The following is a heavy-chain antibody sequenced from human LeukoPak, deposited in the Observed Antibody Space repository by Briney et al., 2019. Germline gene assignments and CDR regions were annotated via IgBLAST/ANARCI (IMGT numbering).Heavy chain of an antibody. CDR3: ARAPSPVLLRFGELLPNWFDP. V-gene: IGHV1-2*02. Sequence: GASVKVSCKASGYTFTGYYMHWVRQAPGQGLEWMGWINANSGGTNYAQKFQGRVTMTSDTSISTAYMELSRLRSDDTAVHYCARAPSPVLLRFGELLPNWFDPWGQGTLVTASS. J-gene: IGHJ5*02. CDR2: INANSGGT. D-gene: IGHD3-10*01. CDR1: GYTFTGYY.